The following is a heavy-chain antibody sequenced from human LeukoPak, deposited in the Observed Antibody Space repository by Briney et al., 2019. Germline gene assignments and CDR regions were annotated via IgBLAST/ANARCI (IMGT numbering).Heavy chain of an antibody. CDR1: GGSFSSYY. CDR3: ARLVGYYYYMDV. V-gene: IGHV4-4*09. Sequence: SETLSLTCTVSGGSFSSYYWSWIRQPPGKGLESIGYIYTSGSTNYNPSLKSRVTISVVTCKNQFSLKLRSVTAADTAVYYCARLVGYYYYMDVWGKGTTVTVSS. D-gene: IGHD2-8*02. J-gene: IGHJ6*03. CDR2: IYTSGST.